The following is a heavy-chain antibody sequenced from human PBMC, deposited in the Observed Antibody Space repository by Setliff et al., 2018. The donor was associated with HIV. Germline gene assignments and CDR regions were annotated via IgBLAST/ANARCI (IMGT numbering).Heavy chain of an antibody. J-gene: IGHJ4*02. CDR1: GGSISSNW. CDR3: GGNGYYSIDY. CDR2: IYHSGST. D-gene: IGHD3-22*01. V-gene: IGHV4-4*03. Sequence: LPETLSLTCAVSGGSISSNWWSWVRQSPGKGLEWIGEIYHSGSTHYNPSLQSRVTISVDKSKSQFSLKLNSVTAADTAVYYCGGNGYYSIDYWGQGTLVTVSS.